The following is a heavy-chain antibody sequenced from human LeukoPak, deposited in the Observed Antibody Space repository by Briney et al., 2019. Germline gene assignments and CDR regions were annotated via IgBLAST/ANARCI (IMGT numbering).Heavy chain of an antibody. Sequence: PGGSLRLSCAASGFTFNSYGMHWVRQAPGKGLEWVAVISYDGNDKFYRDSVKGRFTISRDNSKNTLYLQMNSLRAEDTAVYYCARESGSSYGYYWGQGTLVTVSS. J-gene: IGHJ4*02. V-gene: IGHV3-30*03. CDR2: ISYDGNDK. CDR1: GFTFNSYG. CDR3: ARESGSSYGYY. D-gene: IGHD5-18*01.